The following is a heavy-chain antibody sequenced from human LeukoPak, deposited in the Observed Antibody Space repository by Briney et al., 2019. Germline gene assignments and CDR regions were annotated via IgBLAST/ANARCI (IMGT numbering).Heavy chain of an antibody. CDR1: GYTFTSYY. CDR2: INPSGGST. CDR3: ARGAAETALVPSDFDY. Sequence: GASVKVSCKASGYTFTSYYMHWVRQAPGQGLEWMGIINPSGGSTSYGQKFQGRVTMTRDTSTSAVYMELSSLRSEDTAVYYCARGAAETALVPSDFDYWGQGTLVTVSS. V-gene: IGHV1-46*01. J-gene: IGHJ4*02. D-gene: IGHD5-18*01.